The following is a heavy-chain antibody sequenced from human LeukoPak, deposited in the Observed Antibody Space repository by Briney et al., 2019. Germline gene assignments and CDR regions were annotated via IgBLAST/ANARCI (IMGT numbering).Heavy chain of an antibody. CDR3: ARGPRPRGSNYYYYMDV. D-gene: IGHD3-10*01. CDR2: INHSGST. V-gene: IGHV4-34*01. Sequence: SETLSLTCAVYGGPFSGYYWSWIRQPPGKGLEWIGEINHSGSTNYNPSLKSRVTISVDTSKNQFSLKLSSVTAADTAVYYCARGPRPRGSNYYYYMDVWGKGTTVTVSS. J-gene: IGHJ6*03. CDR1: GGPFSGYY.